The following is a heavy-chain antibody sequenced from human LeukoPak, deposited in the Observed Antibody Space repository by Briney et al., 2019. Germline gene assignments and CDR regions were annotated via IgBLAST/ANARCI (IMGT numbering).Heavy chain of an antibody. CDR3: AKDRGGATAASDH. CDR2: ISLYSGNT. Sequence: ASVTVSCKASGYIFRQYGISWVRQAPGQGLEWLGWISLYSGNTYYIQKIQGRVIMTTDISTSTAYMELMSLSSDDTAIYYCAKDRGGATAASDHWGQGTLVTVSS. D-gene: IGHD4/OR15-4a*01. J-gene: IGHJ4*02. V-gene: IGHV1-18*01. CDR1: GYIFRQYG.